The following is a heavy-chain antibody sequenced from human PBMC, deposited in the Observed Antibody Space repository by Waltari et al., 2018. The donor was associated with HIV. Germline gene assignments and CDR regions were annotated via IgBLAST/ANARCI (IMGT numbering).Heavy chain of an antibody. V-gene: IGHV1-18*01. J-gene: IGHJ6*02. CDR2: ISAYNGNT. CDR1: GYTFTSYG. Sequence: GAEVKKPGASVKVSCKASGYTFTSYGISWVRQAPGQGLAWMGWISAYNGNTNYAQKLQGRVTMTTDTSTSTAYMELRSLRSDDTAVYYCASPLGYYGSGSWGVNYYGMDVWGQGTTVTVSS. D-gene: IGHD3-10*01. CDR3: ASPLGYYGSGSWGVNYYGMDV.